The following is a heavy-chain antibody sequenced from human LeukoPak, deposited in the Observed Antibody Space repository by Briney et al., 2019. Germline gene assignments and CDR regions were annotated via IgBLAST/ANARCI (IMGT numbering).Heavy chain of an antibody. CDR1: GFTFNNAW. CDR3: TAVTDCSGNYEDC. D-gene: IGHD3-10*02. CDR2: IKSKTDGGTA. Sequence: PGGSLRLSCAASGFTFNNAWMSWVRQAPGQGLEWVGRIKSKTDGGTADYAAPVKGRFAISRDDSKNTLFLQMNSLKTEDTAVYYCTAVTDCSGNYEDCWGQGTLVTVSS. V-gene: IGHV3-15*01. J-gene: IGHJ4*02.